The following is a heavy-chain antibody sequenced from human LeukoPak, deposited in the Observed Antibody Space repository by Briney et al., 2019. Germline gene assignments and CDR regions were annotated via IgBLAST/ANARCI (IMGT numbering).Heavy chain of an antibody. V-gene: IGHV4-59*12. D-gene: IGHD3-10*01. Sequence: PSETLSLTCTVSGGSISSYYWSWIRQPPGKGLEWIGYIYYSGSTNYNPSLKSRVTMSLDTSKNQFSLKLTSVTAADTAVYYCARGFGVNLDYWGQGTLVTVSS. CDR3: ARGFGVNLDY. J-gene: IGHJ4*02. CDR1: GGSISSYY. CDR2: IYYSGST.